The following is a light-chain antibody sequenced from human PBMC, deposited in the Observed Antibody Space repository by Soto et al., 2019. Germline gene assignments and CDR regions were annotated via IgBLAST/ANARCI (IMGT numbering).Light chain of an antibody. CDR2: WGS. CDR1: QSLLHSNGNIY. Sequence: IVLTQSPLSLPVTPGEPASISCRSSQSLLHSNGNIYLDWYLQKPGQSPQLLIYWGSIRASGVPDRISGSGSGTDFTLKITRVEAEDVGVYYCMQAIQAPRTFGLGTKVEIK. CDR3: MQAIQAPRT. V-gene: IGKV2-28*01. J-gene: IGKJ1*01.